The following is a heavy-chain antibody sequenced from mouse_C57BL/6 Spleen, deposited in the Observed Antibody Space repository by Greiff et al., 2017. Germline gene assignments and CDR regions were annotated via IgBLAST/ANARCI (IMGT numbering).Heavy chain of an antibody. D-gene: IGHD3-1*01. J-gene: IGHJ4*01. CDR2: FYPGSGSI. CDR1: GYTFTEYT. CDR3: SRHEEGYYAMDY. Sequence: QVQLQQSGAELVKPGASVKLSCKASGYTFTEYTIHWVKQSSGQGLEWIGWFYPGSGSIKYNEKFKEKGTLTADKYYSTVYMELSRLTSEDAAVYFCSRHEEGYYAMDYWGQGTSVTVSS. V-gene: IGHV1-62-2*01.